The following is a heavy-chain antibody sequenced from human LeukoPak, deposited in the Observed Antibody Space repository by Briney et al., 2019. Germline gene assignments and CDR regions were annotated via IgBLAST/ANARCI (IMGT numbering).Heavy chain of an antibody. J-gene: IGHJ6*02. CDR1: GGFISTYY. CDR2: INHSGST. Sequence: SETLSLTCSVSGGFISTYYWSWIRPPPGKGLEWIGEINHSGSTNYNPSLKSRVTISVDTSKNQFSLKLSSVTAADTAVYYCARGPHTRSAAGRGHGMDVWGQGTTVTVSS. D-gene: IGHD6-13*01. CDR3: ARGPHTRSAAGRGHGMDV. V-gene: IGHV4-34*01.